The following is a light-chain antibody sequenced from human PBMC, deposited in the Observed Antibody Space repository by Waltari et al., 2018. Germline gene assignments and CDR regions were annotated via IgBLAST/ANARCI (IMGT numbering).Light chain of an antibody. V-gene: IGKV3-11*01. J-gene: IGKJ4*01. Sequence: DIVLTQSPATLSLSPGERATLSCRTSQSVNEFLAWYQHKPGQPPRLLLYDTSMRATGTPARFSGTRSGTEFTLTISSLQAEDFAVYYCQQRGKWPLTFGGGTKVEIK. CDR3: QQRGKWPLT. CDR2: DTS. CDR1: QSVNEF.